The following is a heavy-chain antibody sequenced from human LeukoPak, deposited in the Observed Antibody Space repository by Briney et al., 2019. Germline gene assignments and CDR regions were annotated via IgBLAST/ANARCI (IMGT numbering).Heavy chain of an antibody. J-gene: IGHJ5*02. D-gene: IGHD2-2*01. CDR2: IYTSGST. CDR3: ARGYIVVVPAIGSWFDP. CDR1: GGSISSGSYY. Sequence: SETLSLTCTVSGGSISSGSYYWSWIRQPAGKGLEWIGRIYTSGSTNYNPSLKSRVTISVDTSKNQFSLKLSSVTAADTAVYYCARGYIVVVPAIGSWFDPWGQGTLVTVSS. V-gene: IGHV4-61*02.